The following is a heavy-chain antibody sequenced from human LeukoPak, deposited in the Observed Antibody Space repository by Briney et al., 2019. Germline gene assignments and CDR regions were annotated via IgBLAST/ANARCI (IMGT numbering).Heavy chain of an antibody. CDR1: GFTVSSNY. CDR2: IYGSTSA. CDR3: ARLNFGDVY. J-gene: IGHJ4*02. Sequence: GGSLRLSCAASGFTVSSNYINWVGQAPGKGLEGVSLIYGSTSAYYADSVKGRFTISRDTSMNSVYLQMNSLRAEDTAVYYCARLNFGDVYWGQGTLVTVSS. V-gene: IGHV3-66*01. D-gene: IGHD4-17*01.